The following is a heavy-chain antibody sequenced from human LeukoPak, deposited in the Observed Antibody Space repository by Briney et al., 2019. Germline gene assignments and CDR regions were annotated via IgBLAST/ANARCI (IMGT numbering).Heavy chain of an antibody. V-gene: IGHV3-30*02. CDR1: GFTFTTYG. Sequence: GGSLRLSCAASGFTFTTYGMHWVRQAPGKGLEWVAFIQNDEIDKFYADSVRGRFTVSRDNSKNTLYLQMNSLRTEDTAVYYCAKERKLLPFDCWGQGTLVTVSS. CDR2: IQNDEIDK. D-gene: IGHD4-23*01. CDR3: AKERKLLPFDC. J-gene: IGHJ4*02.